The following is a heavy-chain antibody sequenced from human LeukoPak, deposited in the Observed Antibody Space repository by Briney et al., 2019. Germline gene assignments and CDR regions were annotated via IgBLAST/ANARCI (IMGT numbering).Heavy chain of an antibody. D-gene: IGHD3-10*01. J-gene: IGHJ4*02. CDR3: ARDADYYGSGSYAWRGYFDY. Sequence: SETLSLTCTVSGGSISSYYWSWIRQPAGKGLEWIGRIYTSGSTNYNPSLKSRVTMSVDTSKNQFSLKLSSVTAADTAVYYCARDADYYGSGSYAWRGYFDYWGQGTLVTVSS. CDR2: IYTSGST. V-gene: IGHV4-4*07. CDR1: GGSISSYY.